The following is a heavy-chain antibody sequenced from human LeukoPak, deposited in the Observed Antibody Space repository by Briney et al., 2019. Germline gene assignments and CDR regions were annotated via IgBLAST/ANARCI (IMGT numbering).Heavy chain of an antibody. V-gene: IGHV3-7*01. J-gene: IGHJ6*02. CDR3: AWYGVTHGLDV. Sequence: GGSLRLSCAASGFSLSNYWMSWVRQAPGKGLEWVANINQDGSDKYYVDSVMGRFTISKDNAKNSVYLQMNSPRPEDTAIYYCAWYGVTHGLDVRGQGTTVTASS. CDR1: GFSLSNYW. CDR2: INQDGSDK. D-gene: IGHD3-10*01.